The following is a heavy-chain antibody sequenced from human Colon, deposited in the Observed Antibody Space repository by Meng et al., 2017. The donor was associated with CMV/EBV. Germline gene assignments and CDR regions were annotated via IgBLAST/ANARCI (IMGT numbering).Heavy chain of an antibody. CDR2: IYYSGST. CDR3: ARAAAAGEYYFDY. V-gene: IGHV4-39*07. D-gene: IGHD6-13*01. Sequence: QACGQGRVKPSETLSLTCTVTGGSISSRSYYWGWILQPPGKGLEWIGSIYYSGSTYYNPSLKSRVTISVDTSKNQFSLKLSSVTAADTAVYYCARAAAAGEYYFDYWGQGTLVTVSS. CDR1: GGSISSRSYY. J-gene: IGHJ4*02.